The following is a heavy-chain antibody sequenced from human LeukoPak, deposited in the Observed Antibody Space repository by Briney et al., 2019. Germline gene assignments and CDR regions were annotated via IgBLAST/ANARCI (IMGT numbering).Heavy chain of an antibody. V-gene: IGHV1-58*01. J-gene: IGHJ3*02. CDR3: AAATGAPAGSYAFDI. Sequence: SVKVSCKASGFTFTTSAVQWVRQARGQRLEWLGWIVVGSGNTNYAQQFHETVTITRDMSTGTAYMELSSLRSEDTAVYYCAAATGAPAGSYAFDIWGQGTMVTVSS. D-gene: IGHD1-14*01. CDR2: IVVGSGNT. CDR1: GFTFTTSA.